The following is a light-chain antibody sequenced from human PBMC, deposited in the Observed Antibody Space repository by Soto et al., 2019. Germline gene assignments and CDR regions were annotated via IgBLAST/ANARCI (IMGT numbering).Light chain of an antibody. CDR3: QSYDSSLSGYV. CDR2: ENN. CDR1: SSNIGAGYE. V-gene: IGLV1-40*01. J-gene: IGLJ1*01. Sequence: QAVVTQPPSVSEAPGQRVTISCTGSSSNIGAGYEAHWYQQVPGTAPKLLIYENNNRPSGVPDRFSGSKSGTSASLAITGLQAEDEAEYYCQSYDSSLSGYVFGTGTKVPS.